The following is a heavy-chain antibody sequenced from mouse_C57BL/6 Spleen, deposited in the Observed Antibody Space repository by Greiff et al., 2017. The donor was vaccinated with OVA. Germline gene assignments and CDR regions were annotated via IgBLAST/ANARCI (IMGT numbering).Heavy chain of an antibody. Sequence: EVQGVESGGGLVKPGGSLKLSCAASGFTFSDYGMHWVRQAPEKGLEWVAYISSGSSTLYYADTVKGRFTISRDNAKTTLFLQMTSLRSEDTAMYYCARMASYYGSPWYCDVWGTGTTVTVSS. CDR2: ISSGSSTL. CDR3: ARMASYYGSPWYCDV. V-gene: IGHV5-17*01. J-gene: IGHJ1*03. D-gene: IGHD1-1*01. CDR1: GFTFSDYG.